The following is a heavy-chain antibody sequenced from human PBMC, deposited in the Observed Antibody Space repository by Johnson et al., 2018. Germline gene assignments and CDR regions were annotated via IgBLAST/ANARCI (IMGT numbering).Heavy chain of an antibody. CDR1: GFTFSSYA. J-gene: IGHJ6*02. CDR3: AKDRIPAAIWAISYYYYGMDG. D-gene: IGHD2-2*01. Sequence: EVQLVETGGGLVQPGGSLRLSCAASGFTFSSYAMSWVRQAPGKGLEWVSAISGSGGSTYYADSVKGRFTISRDNSKNTLYLQMNSLRAEDTAVYYCAKDRIPAAIWAISYYYYGMDGWGQGTTVTVSS. V-gene: IGHV3-23*04. CDR2: ISGSGGST.